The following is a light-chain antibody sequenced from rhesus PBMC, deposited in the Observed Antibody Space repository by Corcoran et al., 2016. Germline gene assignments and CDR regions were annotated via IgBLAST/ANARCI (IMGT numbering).Light chain of an antibody. CDR3: YQQSGGTWT. V-gene: IGKV3-10*01. CDR1: QSVSSY. CDR2: GES. J-gene: IGKJ1*01. Sequence: QAILTQSPATLSLSPGERATLSCRASQSVSSYLAWYQQKPGKAPRLLIYGESKRATGIPDRFRGSGSGTDFTRTISSLEPEDGGLYHCYQQSGGTWTFGQGTKVEIK.